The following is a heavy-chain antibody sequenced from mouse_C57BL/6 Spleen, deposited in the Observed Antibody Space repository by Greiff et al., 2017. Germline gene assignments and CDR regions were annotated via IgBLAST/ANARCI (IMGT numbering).Heavy chain of an antibody. D-gene: IGHD1-1*01. J-gene: IGHJ1*03. CDR3: ARIYYYAWYCDV. Sequence: EVMLVESGGGLVKPGGSLKLSCAASGFTFSDYGMHWVRQAPEKGLEWVAYISSGSSTIYYADTVKGRFTISRDNAKNTLFLQMTSLRSEDAAMYYCARIYYYAWYCDVWGTGTTVTVSS. CDR1: GFTFSDYG. V-gene: IGHV5-17*01. CDR2: ISSGSSTI.